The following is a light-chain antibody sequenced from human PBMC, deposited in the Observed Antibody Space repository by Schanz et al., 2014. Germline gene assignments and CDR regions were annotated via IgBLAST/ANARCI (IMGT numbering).Light chain of an antibody. CDR1: SSDVGGYNY. CDR3: SSYAGSAGWV. J-gene: IGLJ3*02. CDR2: EVN. Sequence: QSALTQPASVSGSPGQSITISCTGTSSDVGGYNYVSWYQQHPGKAPKLMIYEVNKRPSGVPDRFSGSRSGNTASLTVSGLQAEDEADYYCSSYAGSAGWVFGGGTKLTVL. V-gene: IGLV2-8*01.